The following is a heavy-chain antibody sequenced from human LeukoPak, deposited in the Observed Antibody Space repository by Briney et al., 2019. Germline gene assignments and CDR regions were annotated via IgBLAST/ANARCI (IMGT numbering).Heavy chain of an antibody. D-gene: IGHD3-16*02. CDR2: INHSGST. Sequence: SETLSLTCAVYGGSFSGYYWSWIRQPPGKGLEWIGEINHSGSTNYNPSLKSRVTISVDTSKNQFSLKLNSVTAADTAVYYCATLIDDHVWRSYRYRDYFDYWGQGTLVTVSS. V-gene: IGHV4-34*01. J-gene: IGHJ4*02. CDR3: ATLIDDHVWRSYRYRDYFDY. CDR1: GGSFSGYY.